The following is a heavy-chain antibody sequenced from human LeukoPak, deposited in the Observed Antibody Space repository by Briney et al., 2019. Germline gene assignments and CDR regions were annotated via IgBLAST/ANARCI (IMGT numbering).Heavy chain of an antibody. CDR2: ISSDGRTT. D-gene: IGHD3-10*01. CDR3: LGFYSGSPN. J-gene: IGHJ4*02. CDR1: GFTFSYNW. V-gene: IGHV3-74*01. Sequence: GGSLRLSCAASGFTFSYNWMHWVRQAPGKGLVWVSRISSDGRTTHYADSVKGRFTISRDSAKNTLFLQMNDLRAEDTAVYYCLGFYSGSPNWGQGTLVTVSS.